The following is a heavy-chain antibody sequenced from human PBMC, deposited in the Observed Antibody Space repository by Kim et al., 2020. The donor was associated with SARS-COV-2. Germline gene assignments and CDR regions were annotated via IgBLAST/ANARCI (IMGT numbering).Heavy chain of an antibody. Sequence: SETLSLTCTVSGSSISSYYWSWIRQPAGKGLEWIGRIYTSGSTNYNPSLKSRVTMSVDTSKNQFSLKLSSVTAADTAVYYCARVSQGDYDFLTGYPYSAFDIWGQGTMVTVSS. D-gene: IGHD3-9*01. J-gene: IGHJ3*02. CDR2: IYTSGST. CDR3: ARVSQGDYDFLTGYPYSAFDI. CDR1: GSSISSYY. V-gene: IGHV4-4*07.